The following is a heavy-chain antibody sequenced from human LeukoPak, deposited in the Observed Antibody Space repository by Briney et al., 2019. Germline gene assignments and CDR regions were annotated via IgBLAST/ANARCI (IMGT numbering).Heavy chain of an antibody. CDR1: GFTFSSYA. J-gene: IGHJ6*03. D-gene: IGHD6-6*01. V-gene: IGHV3-23*01. CDR2: INASGGST. CDR3: AKAYSSSDYYMDV. Sequence: GGSLRLSCAASGFTFSSYAMSWVRQAPGKGLEWASAINASGGSTYYADSMKGRFTISRDNSKNTLYLQMNSLRAEDTAVYYCAKAYSSSDYYMDVWGKGTTVTVSS.